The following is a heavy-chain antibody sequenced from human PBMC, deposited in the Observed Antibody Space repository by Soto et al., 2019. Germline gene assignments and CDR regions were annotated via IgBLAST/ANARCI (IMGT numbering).Heavy chain of an antibody. Sequence: SETLSLTYTVSGGSVSSGRYYWSWIRQPPGKGLEWIGYIYYSGSTNYNPSLKSRVTISVDTSKNQFSLKLSSVTAADTAVYYCARWGYGVVTPYYFDYWGQGTLVTVS. CDR3: ARWGYGVVTPYYFDY. J-gene: IGHJ4*02. V-gene: IGHV4-61*01. D-gene: IGHD3-3*01. CDR2: IYYSGST. CDR1: GGSVSSGRYY.